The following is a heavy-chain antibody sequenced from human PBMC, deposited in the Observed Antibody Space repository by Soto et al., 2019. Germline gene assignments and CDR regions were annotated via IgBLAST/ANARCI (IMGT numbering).Heavy chain of an antibody. D-gene: IGHD5-18*01. Sequence: QVQLQESGPRLVTPSETLTITCSVSGGSITNHYWGWIRQPPGKGLEFIGRIYPSGRAHYNPSLQDRVTMSVDTSKNQFSLKVNSVTAADTAIYYCARDYDVNTAVDYWYFDLWGRGTLVTVSS. CDR3: ARDYDVNTAVDYWYFDL. J-gene: IGHJ2*01. CDR1: GGSITNHY. CDR2: IYPSGRA. V-gene: IGHV4-4*07.